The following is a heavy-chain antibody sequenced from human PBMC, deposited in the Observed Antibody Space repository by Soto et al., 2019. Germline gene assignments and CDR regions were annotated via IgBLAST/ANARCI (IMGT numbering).Heavy chain of an antibody. D-gene: IGHD3-16*02. Sequence: PSETLSLTCTVSGGSISSSSYYWGWIRQPPGKGLEWIGSIYYSGSTYYNPSLKSRVTISVDTSKNQFSLKLSSVTAADTAVYYCARHYRSKGFSGYGHFGDYWGQGTLVTVSS. CDR2: IYYSGST. V-gene: IGHV4-39*01. CDR1: GGSISSSSYY. CDR3: ARHYRSKGFSGYGHFGDY. J-gene: IGHJ4*02.